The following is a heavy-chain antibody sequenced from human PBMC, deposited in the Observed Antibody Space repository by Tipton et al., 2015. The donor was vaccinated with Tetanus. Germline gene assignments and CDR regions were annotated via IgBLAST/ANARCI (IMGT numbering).Heavy chain of an antibody. D-gene: IGHD2-15*01. V-gene: IGHV3-30*18. CDR1: GFTFSSHW. CDR3: AKEFQRARIRFFDS. CDR2: IPFDGRNE. Sequence: SLRLSCAASGFTFSSHWMSWVRQAPGKGLEWVAVIPFDGRNERYADSVKGRFIISRDNSKNTLYLQMNSLRPEDTAVYYCAKEFQRARIRFFDSWGQGSQVTASS. J-gene: IGHJ4*02.